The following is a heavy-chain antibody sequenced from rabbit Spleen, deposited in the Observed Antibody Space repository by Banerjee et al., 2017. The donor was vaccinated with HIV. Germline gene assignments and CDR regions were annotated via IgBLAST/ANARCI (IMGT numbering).Heavy chain of an antibody. V-gene: IGHV1S40*01. J-gene: IGHJ3*01. CDR1: GFSFSSGYD. D-gene: IGHD2-1*01. CDR3: ARGTYGAGDHADL. Sequence: QQLVESGGGLVKPGASLTLTCKPSGFSFSSGYDMCWVRQAPGKGLEWISCIAGSSSGFTYSATWAKGRFTCSKTSSTTVTLQMTSLTAADTATYFCARGTYGAGDHADLWGQGTLVTVS. CDR2: IAGSSSGFT.